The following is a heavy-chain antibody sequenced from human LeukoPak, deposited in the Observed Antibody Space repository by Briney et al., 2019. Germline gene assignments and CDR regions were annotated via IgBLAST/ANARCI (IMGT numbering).Heavy chain of an antibody. V-gene: IGHV3-48*04. CDR3: ARGPRSGLLQPLDY. J-gene: IGHJ4*02. D-gene: IGHD3-9*01. Sequence: GGSLRLSCAASGFTFSSYGMNWVRQAPGKGLEWVSYISSSSSTIYYADSVKGRFTISRDNAKNSLYLQMNSLRAEDTAVYYCARGPRSGLLQPLDYWGQGTLVTVSS. CDR2: ISSSSSTI. CDR1: GFTFSSYG.